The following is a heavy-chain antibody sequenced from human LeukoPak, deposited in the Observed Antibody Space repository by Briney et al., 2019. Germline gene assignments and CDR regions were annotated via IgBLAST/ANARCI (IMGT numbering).Heavy chain of an antibody. CDR1: GYTFTSFD. D-gene: IGHD5-18*01. CDR3: AKRGHNYGDFDY. J-gene: IGHJ4*02. V-gene: IGHV1-8*01. CDR2: MNPNNDNT. Sequence: GASVKVSCKTSGYTFTSFDINWVRQASGQGLEWMGWMNPNNDNTGCAQNFQGSVTMTKNTSISTAYMELSSLRSEDTAVYYCAKRGHNYGDFDYWGQGTLVTVSP.